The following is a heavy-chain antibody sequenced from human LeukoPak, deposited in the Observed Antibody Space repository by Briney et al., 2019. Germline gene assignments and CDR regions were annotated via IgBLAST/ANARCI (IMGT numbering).Heavy chain of an antibody. J-gene: IGHJ4*02. CDR2: IWHDGSNK. Sequence: GRSLRLSCAASGFTFNIHGMHWVRQAPGKGLEWVAIIWHDGSNKYYTDSAKGRFTISRDNSENTVYLQMNSLRAEDTAVYYCARNNWNSRTQRWFYFDNWGQGTLVTVSS. D-gene: IGHD1-1*01. V-gene: IGHV3-33*01. CDR3: ARNNWNSRTQRWFYFDN. CDR1: GFTFNIHG.